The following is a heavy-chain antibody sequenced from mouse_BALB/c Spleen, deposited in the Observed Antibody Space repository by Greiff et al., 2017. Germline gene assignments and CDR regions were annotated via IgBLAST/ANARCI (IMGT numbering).Heavy chain of an antibody. CDR3: ARGLGEGFDY. D-gene: IGHD4-1*01. CDR2: ISYSGST. J-gene: IGHJ2*01. Sequence: EVKLQESGPSLVKPSQTLSLTCSVTGDSITRCYWNWIRKFPGNKLEYMGYISYSGSTYYYPSLKSRISITRDTSKNQYYLQLNSVTTEDTATYYCARGLGEGFDYWGQGTTLTVSS. V-gene: IGHV3-8*02. CDR1: GDSITRCY.